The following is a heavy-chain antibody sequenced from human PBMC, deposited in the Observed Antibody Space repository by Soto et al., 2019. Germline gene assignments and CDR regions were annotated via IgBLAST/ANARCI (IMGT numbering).Heavy chain of an antibody. J-gene: IGHJ4*02. CDR1: GFTFSSYW. CDR3: ARPDRTYYYDSSGYPY. Sequence: GGSLRLSCAASGFTFSSYWMSWVRQAPGKGLEWVANIKQDGSEKYYVDSVKGRFTISRDNAKNSLYLQMNSLRAEDTAVYYYARPDRTYYYDSSGYPYWGQGTLVTVSS. D-gene: IGHD3-22*01. CDR2: IKQDGSEK. V-gene: IGHV3-7*01.